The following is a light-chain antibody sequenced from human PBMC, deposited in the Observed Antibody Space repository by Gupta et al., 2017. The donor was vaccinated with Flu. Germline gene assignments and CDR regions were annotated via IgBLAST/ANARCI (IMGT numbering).Light chain of an antibody. V-gene: IGKV3-11*01. CDR2: DAS. CDR3: EQTKT. J-gene: IGKJ2*01. Sequence: LTQSSATLSLSPGERATLSCRASQSLSPDLAGVQQRAGQAPMLLIYDASRRATDIPGRLRGSGAGTDCTQPISSIDSDEVEVSDAEQTKTFGRGTMQEI. CDR1: QSLSPD.